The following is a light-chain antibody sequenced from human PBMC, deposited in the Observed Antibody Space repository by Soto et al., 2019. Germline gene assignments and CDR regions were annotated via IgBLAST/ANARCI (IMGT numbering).Light chain of an antibody. CDR1: QSVLYSSNNKNY. V-gene: IGKV4-1*01. Sequence: DIVMTQSPDSLAVSLGERATINCKSSQSVLYSSNNKNYLAWYQQKPGQPPKLLISWASTRESGVPDRFSGSGSGTDFTLTISSLQAEDVAVYYCQQYHSPLSFGEGTKVEIK. CDR2: WAS. CDR3: QQYHSPLS. J-gene: IGKJ4*01.